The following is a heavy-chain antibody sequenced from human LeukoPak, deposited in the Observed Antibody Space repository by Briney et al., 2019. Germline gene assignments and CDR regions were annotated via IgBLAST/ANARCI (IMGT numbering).Heavy chain of an antibody. V-gene: IGHV4-39*07. J-gene: IGHJ4*02. CDR2: IYFSGTA. CDR1: GDSIGSSSYY. D-gene: IGHD2/OR15-2a*01. Sequence: SETLSLTCTVSGDSIGSSSYYWGWIRQPPGKGLEWVGSIYFSGTAYYNPSLKSRVTMSLDTSKNQLSLKLTSVTAADTAVYYCAITSGVLSFDYWGQGTLVTVSS. CDR3: AITSGVLSFDY.